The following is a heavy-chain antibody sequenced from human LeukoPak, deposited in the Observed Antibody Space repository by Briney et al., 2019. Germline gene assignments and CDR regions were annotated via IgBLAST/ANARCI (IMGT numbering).Heavy chain of an antibody. CDR2: LPQDASEK. CDR1: GFTLRRYW. CDR3: VKHETGPEY. J-gene: IGHJ4*02. V-gene: IGHV3-7*01. Sequence: PGESLRLSCAASGFTLRRYWMRWVRKAPGKGLEWLANLPQDASEKHHAASAKDRITISRDNAKNSLYLQMNILRGEDTAVYYCVKHETGPEYWGQVTLVAVSS. D-gene: IGHD1-14*01.